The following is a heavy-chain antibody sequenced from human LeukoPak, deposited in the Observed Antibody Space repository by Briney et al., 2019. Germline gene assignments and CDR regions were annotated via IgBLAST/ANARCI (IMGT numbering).Heavy chain of an antibody. V-gene: IGHV4-34*08. D-gene: IGHD2-2*01. CDR1: GFTFSSYW. J-gene: IGHJ4*02. CDR3: ATEYCASSSCRFDS. CDR2: INHSGST. Sequence: AGGSLRLSCAASGFTFSSYWMNWVRQPPGKGLEWIGEINHSGSTNYNPSLKSRVTISVDTSKNQFSLKLSSVTAADTAVYYCATEYCASSSCRFDSWGQGTLVTVSS.